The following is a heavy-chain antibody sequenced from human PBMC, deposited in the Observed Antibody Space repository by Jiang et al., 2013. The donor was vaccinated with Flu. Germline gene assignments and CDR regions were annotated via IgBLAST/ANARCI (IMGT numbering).Heavy chain of an antibody. Sequence: PGGSLRLSCAASGFTFSSYAMSWVRQAPGKGLEWVSGISGSGADTYYADSVKGRFTISRDNSKNTLYLQMNSLRAEDTAVYYCAIDRSSGWYFDYWGQGTLVTVSS. V-gene: IGHV3-23*01. CDR1: GFTFSSYA. CDR2: ISGSGADT. CDR3: AIDRSSGWYFDY. J-gene: IGHJ4*02. D-gene: IGHD6-25*01.